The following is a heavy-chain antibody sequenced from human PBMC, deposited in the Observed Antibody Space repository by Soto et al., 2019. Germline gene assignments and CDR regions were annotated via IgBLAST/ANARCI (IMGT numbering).Heavy chain of an antibody. J-gene: IGHJ3*02. CDR2: INPNSGGT. D-gene: IGHD1-26*01. CDR1: GYTFTDYY. Sequence: ASVKVSCKASGYTFTDYYMHWVRQAPGQGLEWMGWINPNSGGTKYVQKFQGWVTMTRDTSISTAYMELSRLRSDDTAVYYCARVGTSGTYYDAFDIWGQGTMVTVSS. CDR3: ARVGTSGTYYDAFDI. V-gene: IGHV1-2*04.